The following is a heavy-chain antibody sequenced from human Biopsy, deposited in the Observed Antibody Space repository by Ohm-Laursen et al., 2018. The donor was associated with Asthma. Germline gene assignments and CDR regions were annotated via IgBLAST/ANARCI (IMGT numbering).Heavy chain of an antibody. J-gene: IGHJ5*02. CDR2: VSHTGST. CDR1: GGSIRSHD. CDR3: ARLADCSGGACYSYGWFDP. Sequence: GTLSLTCTVSGGSIRSHDWTWIRLPPGKGLEYIGDVSHTGSTNYNPSLKSRVTMSLDTSKNQFSLRLTSVTPAYTAVYYCARLADCSGGACYSYGWFDPWGQGTRVTVSS. V-gene: IGHV4-59*11. D-gene: IGHD2-15*01.